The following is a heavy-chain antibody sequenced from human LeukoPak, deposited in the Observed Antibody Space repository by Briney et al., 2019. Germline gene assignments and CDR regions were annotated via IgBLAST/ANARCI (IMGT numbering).Heavy chain of an antibody. J-gene: IGHJ4*02. V-gene: IGHV3-48*01. CDR2: ISSSSSTV. D-gene: IGHD6-13*01. CDR3: ARDSSSWLYDY. Sequence: GGSLRLSCAASGFTFSSYSMNWVRQAPGKGLEWVSYISSSSSTVYYADSVKGRFTISRDNAKNSLYLQMNSLRAEDTAVYYCARDSSSWLYDYWGQGTLVTVSS. CDR1: GFTFSSYS.